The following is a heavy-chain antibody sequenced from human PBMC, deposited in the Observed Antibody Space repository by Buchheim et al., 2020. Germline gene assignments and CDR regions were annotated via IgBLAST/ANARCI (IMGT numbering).Heavy chain of an antibody. J-gene: IGHJ4*02. Sequence: QVQLQESGPGLVKPSQTLSLTCTVSGGSISSGGYYWSWIRQHPGKGLEWIGYIYYSGSTYYNPSLKSRVTISVDTSKNKFFLKLSSVTAADTAVYYCARARGNRYYYDSSGTAYFDYWGQGTL. CDR3: ARARGNRYYYDSSGTAYFDY. CDR1: GGSISSGGYY. V-gene: IGHV4-31*03. D-gene: IGHD3-22*01. CDR2: IYYSGST.